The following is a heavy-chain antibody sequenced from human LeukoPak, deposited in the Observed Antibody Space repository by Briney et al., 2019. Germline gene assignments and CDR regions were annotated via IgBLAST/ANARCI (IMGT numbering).Heavy chain of an antibody. CDR2: IYPADSDI. CDR3: ARQEYCSGASCYTWFDP. Sequence: GESLKISCKGSGYSFTSYWIGWVRRMPGKGLEWMGIIYPADSDIRYSPSFQGQVTISADKSISTAYLQWNSLKASDTAMYYCARQEYCSGASCYTWFDPWGQGTLVTVSS. D-gene: IGHD2-15*01. V-gene: IGHV5-51*01. J-gene: IGHJ5*02. CDR1: GYSFTSYW.